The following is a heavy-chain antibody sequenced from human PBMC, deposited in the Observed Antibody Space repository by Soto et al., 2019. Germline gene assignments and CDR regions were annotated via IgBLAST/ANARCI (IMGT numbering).Heavy chain of an antibody. D-gene: IGHD5-18*01. CDR3: ARAAKRGYSYGRSFDY. V-gene: IGHV4-34*01. Sequence: PSETLSLTCAVYGGSFGGYYWSWIRQPPGKGLEWIGEINHSGSTNYNPSLKSRVTISVDTSKNQFSLKLSSVTAADTAVYYCARAAKRGYSYGRSFDYWGQGTLVTVSS. CDR2: INHSGST. CDR1: GGSFGGYY. J-gene: IGHJ4*02.